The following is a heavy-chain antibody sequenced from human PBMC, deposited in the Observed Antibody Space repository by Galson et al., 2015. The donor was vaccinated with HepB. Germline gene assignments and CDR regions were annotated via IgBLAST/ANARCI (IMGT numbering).Heavy chain of an antibody. CDR3: ARMVGELGYCSGGSCYSDLSYYYYGMDV. Sequence: SVKVSCRASGYTFTSYYMHWVRQAPGQGLEWMGIINPSGGSTSYAQKFQGRVTMTRDTSTSTVYMELSSLRSEDTAVYCCARMVGELGYCSGGSCYSDLSYYYYGMDVWGQGTTVTVSS. CDR1: GYTFTSYY. V-gene: IGHV1-46*01. D-gene: IGHD2-15*01. CDR2: INPSGGST. J-gene: IGHJ6*02.